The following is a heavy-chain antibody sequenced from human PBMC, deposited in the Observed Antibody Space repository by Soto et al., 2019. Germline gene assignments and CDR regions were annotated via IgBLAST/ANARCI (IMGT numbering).Heavy chain of an antibody. CDR3: ARDRLEGGWDENYLDY. D-gene: IGHD6-19*01. J-gene: IGHJ4*02. V-gene: IGHV3-11*01. CDR1: GFTFSDYY. CDR2: ISGSGTII. Sequence: QVQLVESGGGLVKPGGSLRLSCAASGFTFSDYYMSWIRQAPGKGLEWISYISGSGTIIYYADSVKGRFTISRDNAKKSLSLQMNSLRAEDTAVYYCARDRLEGGWDENYLDYWGQGTLVSVSS.